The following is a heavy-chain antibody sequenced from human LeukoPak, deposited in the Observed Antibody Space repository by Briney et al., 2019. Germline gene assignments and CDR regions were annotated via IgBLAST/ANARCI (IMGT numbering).Heavy chain of an antibody. V-gene: IGHV6-1*01. CDR2: TYYRSKWYN. CDR1: GDSVSSNSAA. J-gene: IGHJ4*02. D-gene: IGHD6-19*01. CDR3: ARDKYSSGWYWYDY. Sequence: SQTLSHTFPISGDSVSSNSAAWNCLRQSPSRGLEWLGSTYYRSKWYNDDAVSVKSRITINPDTSKNQFSLQLNSVTPEDTAVYYCARDKYSSGWYWYDYWGQGTLVTVSS.